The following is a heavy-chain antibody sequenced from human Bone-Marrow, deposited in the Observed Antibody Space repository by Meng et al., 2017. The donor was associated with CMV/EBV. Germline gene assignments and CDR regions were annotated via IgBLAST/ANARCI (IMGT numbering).Heavy chain of an antibody. CDR3: AKAFSASWYREYYDD. CDR2: INPNSGGT. Sequence: ASVKVSCKASGYIFTGYYLHWVRQAPGQGLEWMGWINPNSGGTNYAQKFQGRVTMTRDTSISTAYMELSRLRSDDTAVYYCAKAFSASWYREYYDDWGQGTLVTVSS. V-gene: IGHV1-2*02. J-gene: IGHJ4*02. CDR1: GYIFTGYY. D-gene: IGHD6-13*01.